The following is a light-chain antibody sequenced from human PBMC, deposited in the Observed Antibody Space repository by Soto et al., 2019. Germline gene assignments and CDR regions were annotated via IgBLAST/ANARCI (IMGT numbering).Light chain of an antibody. CDR1: QSLSSD. CDR3: QQYNKWPRT. J-gene: IGKJ1*01. CDR2: GAS. V-gene: IGKV3-15*01. Sequence: EIVMTQSPATLSVSLGERATISCRASQSLSSDLAWYQQKVGQAPRLLIYGASTRATGIPARYSGSGSGTEFNFTISSLQSEDFAVYYCQQYNKWPRTFGQGSKVDI.